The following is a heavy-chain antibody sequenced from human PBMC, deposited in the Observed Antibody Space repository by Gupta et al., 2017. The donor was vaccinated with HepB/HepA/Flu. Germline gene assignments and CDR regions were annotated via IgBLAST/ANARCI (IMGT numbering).Heavy chain of an antibody. CDR1: GVSITSYY. V-gene: IGHV4-59*01. D-gene: IGHD1-1*01. Sequence: QVLLQESGPAFVKPSETLSLSCTVSGVSITSYYWSWIRQFPGKGLEWIGYADPSGNTNYSPPLKSRVSISVDTSKNQFSLRLTSVTAADTAVYFCAREGDDKYYYYIDVWGTGTSVTVSS. CDR3: AREGDDKYYYYIDV. CDR2: ADPSGNT. J-gene: IGHJ6*03.